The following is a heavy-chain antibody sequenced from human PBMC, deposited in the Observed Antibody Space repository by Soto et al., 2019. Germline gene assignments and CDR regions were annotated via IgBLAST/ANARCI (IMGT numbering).Heavy chain of an antibody. CDR1: GFTFSSYG. CDR2: ISYDGSNK. V-gene: IGHV3-30*18. Sequence: QVQLVESGGGVVQPGRSLRLSCAASGFTFSSYGMHWVRQAPGKGLEWVAVISYDGSNKYDADSVTGRFTISRDTSKNTLYLQMNSLRAEDTAMYYCAKDHGSGCDWLRVGDASDIWGQGTMVTVSS. D-gene: IGHD5-12*01. J-gene: IGHJ3*02. CDR3: AKDHGSGCDWLRVGDASDI.